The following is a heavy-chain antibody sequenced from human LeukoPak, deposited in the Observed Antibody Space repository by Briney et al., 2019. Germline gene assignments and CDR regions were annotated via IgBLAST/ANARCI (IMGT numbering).Heavy chain of an antibody. Sequence: ASVKVSCKFSGYTLTELSMHWVRQAPGKGLEWMGGFDPEDGETIYAQKFQGRVTMTEDTSTDTAYMELSSLRSEDTAVYYCATHVLLWSNYFDYWGQGTLVTVSS. CDR3: ATHVLLWSNYFDY. CDR1: GYTLTELS. J-gene: IGHJ4*02. V-gene: IGHV1-24*01. CDR2: FDPEDGET. D-gene: IGHD3-10*01.